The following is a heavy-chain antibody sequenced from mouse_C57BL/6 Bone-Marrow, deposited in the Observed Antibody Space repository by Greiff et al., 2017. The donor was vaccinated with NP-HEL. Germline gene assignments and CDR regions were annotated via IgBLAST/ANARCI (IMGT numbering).Heavy chain of an antibody. V-gene: IGHV1-80*01. CDR1: GYAFSSYW. D-gene: IGHD1-1*01. CDR2: IYPGDGDT. J-gene: IGHJ1*03. CDR3: ARITTVVAPSYWYFDV. Sequence: QVQLQQSGAELVKPGASVKISCKASGYAFSSYWMNWVKQRPGKGLEWIGQIYPGDGDTNYNGKFKGKATLTADKSSSTAYMQLSSLTSEDSAVYFCARITTVVAPSYWYFDVWGTGTTVTVSS.